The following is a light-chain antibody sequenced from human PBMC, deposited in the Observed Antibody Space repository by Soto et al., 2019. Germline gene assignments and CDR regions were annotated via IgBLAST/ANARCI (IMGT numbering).Light chain of an antibody. Sequence: QSALTQPASVSGSPGQSITISCTGTSSDVGSYNLVSWYQQHPGKAPKLMIYEGSKRPSGVSNRFSGSKSGNTASLTISGLRAEDEADYYCCSFAGSRAVVFGGGTKLTVL. CDR2: EGS. CDR3: CSFAGSRAVV. J-gene: IGLJ2*01. V-gene: IGLV2-23*01. CDR1: SSDVGSYNL.